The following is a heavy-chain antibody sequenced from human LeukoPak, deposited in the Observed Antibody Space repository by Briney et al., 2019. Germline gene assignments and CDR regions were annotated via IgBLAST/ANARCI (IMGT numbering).Heavy chain of an antibody. CDR3: ARVPSGNDPNWFDP. D-gene: IGHD5-12*01. CDR1: GYSISSGYY. CDR2: IYHRGTT. J-gene: IGHJ5*02. V-gene: IGHV4-38-2*02. Sequence: PSETLSLTCTVSGYSISSGYYWGWIRQPPGRGLEWSGTIYHRGTTYYNPSLKSQVTISLATSKNQFSLKVNSVTAADTAVYYCARVPSGNDPNWFDPWGQGTLVTVSS.